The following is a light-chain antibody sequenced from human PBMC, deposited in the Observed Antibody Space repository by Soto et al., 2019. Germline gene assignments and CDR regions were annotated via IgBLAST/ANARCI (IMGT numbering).Light chain of an antibody. J-gene: IGKJ3*01. Sequence: DVQMTQSPSSVSASAGDRGTITFRASQGISSWLAWYKQKPGKAPKLLIYSASSLQSEVPSRFSGSGSWTDLTLTISSRQPEDFATYYCQQTKSFPLTFGPGTKVDLK. CDR1: QGISSW. CDR2: SAS. V-gene: IGKV1-12*01. CDR3: QQTKSFPLT.